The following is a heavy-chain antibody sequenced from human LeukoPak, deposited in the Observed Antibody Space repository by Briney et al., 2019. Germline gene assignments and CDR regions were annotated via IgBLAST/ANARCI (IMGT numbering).Heavy chain of an antibody. Sequence: GGSLTLSCAASGFTFSSYAMGWVRQAPGKGLEWVSAITASGGNTYYADSVKGRFTISRDNSKNTLYLQVNSLRAEDTAVYYCAKGNGYSYGRYYFDYWGQGTLVTVSS. V-gene: IGHV3-23*01. CDR3: AKGNGYSYGRYYFDY. CDR2: ITASGGNT. D-gene: IGHD5-18*01. J-gene: IGHJ4*02. CDR1: GFTFSSYA.